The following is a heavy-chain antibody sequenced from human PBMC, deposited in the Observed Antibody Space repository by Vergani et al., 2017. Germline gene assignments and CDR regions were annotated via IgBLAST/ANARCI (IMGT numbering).Heavy chain of an antibody. J-gene: IGHJ4*02. CDR3: AKDNGLLVAIDY. Sequence: EVQLVESGGGLVQPGRSLRLSCAASGFTFDDYAMHWVRQAPGKGLEWVSGISWNSGSIGYADSVKGRFTISRDNAKNSLYLQMNSLRDEDTALYYCAKDNGLLVAIDYWGQGTLVTVSS. CDR1: GFTFDDYA. D-gene: IGHD2-15*01. CDR2: ISWNSGSI. V-gene: IGHV3-9*01.